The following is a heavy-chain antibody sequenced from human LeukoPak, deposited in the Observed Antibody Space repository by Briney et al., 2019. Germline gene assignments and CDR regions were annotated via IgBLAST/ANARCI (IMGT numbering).Heavy chain of an antibody. CDR3: ARGQGVKLAPNFDY. Sequence: SETLSFTCAVHGGSFSGYYWSWIRQPPGKGLEWIGEINHSGSTNYTPSLKSRGTISVDTSKNQFSLKLSSVTAADTAVYYCARGQGVKLAPNFDYWGQGTLVTVSS. D-gene: IGHD3-10*01. J-gene: IGHJ4*02. CDR1: GGSFSGYY. V-gene: IGHV4-34*01. CDR2: INHSGST.